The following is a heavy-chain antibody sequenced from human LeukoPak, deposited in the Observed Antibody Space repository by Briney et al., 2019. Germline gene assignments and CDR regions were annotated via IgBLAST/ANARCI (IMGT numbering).Heavy chain of an antibody. CDR1: GYTFTSYG. J-gene: IGHJ5*02. CDR3: ARYYSNWFDP. V-gene: IGHV1-18*01. Sequence: ASVRVSCKASGYTFTSYGISWVRQAPGQPPEWMGWISAYNGNTNYAQKLQGRVTMTTDTSTSTAYMELRSLRSDDTAVYYCARYYSNWFDPWGQGTLVTVSS. D-gene: IGHD3-10*01. CDR2: ISAYNGNT.